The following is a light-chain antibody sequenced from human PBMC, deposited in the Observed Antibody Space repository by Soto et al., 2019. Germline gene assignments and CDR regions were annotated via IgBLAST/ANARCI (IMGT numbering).Light chain of an antibody. J-gene: IGLJ3*02. CDR2: EVS. Sequence: QSALTQPASVSGSPGQSITISCTGTSSDVGGYNYVSWYQQHPGKAPKLMIYEVSNRPSGVSNRFSGSKSGNTASLTISGRQAEDEADYYFSSYTSSSTWVFGGGTKVTVL. V-gene: IGLV2-14*01. CDR3: SSYTSSSTWV. CDR1: SSDVGGYNY.